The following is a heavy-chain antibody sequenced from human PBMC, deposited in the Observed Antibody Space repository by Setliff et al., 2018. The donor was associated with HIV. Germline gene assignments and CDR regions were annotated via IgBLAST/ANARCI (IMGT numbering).Heavy chain of an antibody. J-gene: IGHJ5*02. Sequence: ASVKVSCKASGYTFTSYGISWVRQAPGQGLEWMGWISAYNGNTNYEQKLQGRVTMTTCTATITADTEMRSLRSDDTAVYYCARLSRDGYNGGGGFEPWGQGTLVTVSS. CDR1: GYTFTSYG. CDR2: ISAYNGNT. CDR3: ARLSRDGYNGGGGFEP. V-gene: IGHV1-18*01. D-gene: IGHD2-21*01.